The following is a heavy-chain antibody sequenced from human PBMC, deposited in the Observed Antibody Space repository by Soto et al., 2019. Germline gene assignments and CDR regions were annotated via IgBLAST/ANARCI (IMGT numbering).Heavy chain of an antibody. CDR2: MDPNNNNT. CDR3: ARGPHPYFNDY. Sequence: QVQLVQSGAEVKKPGASVKVSCKASGYTFTSYDINWVRQATGQGLEWMGWMDPNNNNTGYAQKFQGRVTMTRNTSIITAYMELSSLGSEDTAVYYCARGPHPYFNDYWGQGTLVTVSS. D-gene: IGHD2-8*01. CDR1: GYTFTSYD. V-gene: IGHV1-8*01. J-gene: IGHJ4*02.